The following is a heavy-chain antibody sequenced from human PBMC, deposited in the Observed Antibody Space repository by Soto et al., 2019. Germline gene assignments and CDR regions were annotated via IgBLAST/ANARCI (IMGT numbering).Heavy chain of an antibody. CDR3: ARLRADSSGTGYYYYYGMDV. J-gene: IGHJ6*02. CDR1: GGTFSSYT. D-gene: IGHD3-22*01. Sequence: QVQLVQSGAEVKKPGSSVKVSCKASGGTFSSYTISWVRQAPGQGLEWMGRIIPILGIANYAQKFQGRVTITADKSTSTAYRELSSLRSEDTAVYYCARLRADSSGTGYYYYYGMDVWGQGTTVTVSS. V-gene: IGHV1-69*02. CDR2: IIPILGIA.